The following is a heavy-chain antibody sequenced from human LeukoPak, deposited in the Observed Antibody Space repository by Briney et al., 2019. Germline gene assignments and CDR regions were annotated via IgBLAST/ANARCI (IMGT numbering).Heavy chain of an antibody. Sequence: GGSLRLSCAASGFTVSSNYMSWVRQAPGKGLEWVSVIYSGGSTYYADSVKGRFTISRDNSKNTLYLQMNSLRAEDTAVYYCARDLDSSWYFDYWGQGTLVTVSS. CDR3: ARDLDSSWYFDY. CDR1: GFTVSSNY. J-gene: IGHJ4*02. D-gene: IGHD6-13*01. CDR2: IYSGGST. V-gene: IGHV3-66*01.